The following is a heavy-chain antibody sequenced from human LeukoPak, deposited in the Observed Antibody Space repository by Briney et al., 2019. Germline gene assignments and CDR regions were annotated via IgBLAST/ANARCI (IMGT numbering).Heavy chain of an antibody. J-gene: IGHJ4*02. CDR3: ARDRSISATGDTY. D-gene: IGHD6-13*01. Sequence: GGSLRLSCAASGFTFSDYWMHWVRQAPGKGLVWVSRVNRDGSSTSYADSVKGRFTISRDNAKNTLSLQMNSLRAEDTAVYYCARDRSISATGDTYWGQGTLVTVSS. CDR2: VNRDGSST. CDR1: GFTFSDYW. V-gene: IGHV3-74*01.